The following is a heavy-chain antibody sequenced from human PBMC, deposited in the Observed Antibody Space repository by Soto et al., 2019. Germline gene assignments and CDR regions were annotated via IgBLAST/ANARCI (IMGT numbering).Heavy chain of an antibody. Sequence: GASVKVSCKASGDTLTGYYIHWVRQAPGQGLEWMGWINPNSGNTNYAQKLQGRVTMTTDTSTSTAYMELRSLRSDDTAVYYCARDRSFAAAAGTGPPDWFDPWGQGTLVTVSS. J-gene: IGHJ5*02. CDR2: INPNSGNT. D-gene: IGHD6-13*01. CDR1: GDTLTGYY. CDR3: ARDRSFAAAAGTGPPDWFDP. V-gene: IGHV1-18*04.